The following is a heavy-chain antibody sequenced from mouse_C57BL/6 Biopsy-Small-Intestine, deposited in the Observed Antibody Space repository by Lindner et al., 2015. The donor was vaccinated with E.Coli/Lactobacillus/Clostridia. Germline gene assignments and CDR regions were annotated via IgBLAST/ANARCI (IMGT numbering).Heavy chain of an antibody. CDR1: GYTFTSYG. Sequence: VQLQESGAELARPGASVKLSCKASGYTFTSYGISWVKQRTGQGLEWIGEIYPRSGNTYYNEKFKGKATLTADKSSSTAYMELRSLTSEDSAVYFCARGITTVVAEGYYAMDYWGQGTSVTVSS. CDR2: IYPRSGNT. V-gene: IGHV1-81*01. CDR3: ARGITTVVAEGYYAMDY. D-gene: IGHD1-1*01. J-gene: IGHJ4*01.